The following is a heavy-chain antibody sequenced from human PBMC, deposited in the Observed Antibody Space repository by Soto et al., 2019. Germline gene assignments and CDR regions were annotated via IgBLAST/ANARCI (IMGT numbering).Heavy chain of an antibody. CDR2: IYWDDDK. CDR1: GFSLSTDGVG. V-gene: IGHV2-5*02. CDR3: AHNQYSYAYAFDY. J-gene: IGHJ4*02. Sequence: SGPTLVKPTETLTLTCTFSGFSLSTDGVGVGWVRQSPGKALECLALIYWDDDKRYSPSLETRLTITKDTSKNQVVLTMTNMDPLDTATYYCAHNQYSYAYAFDYWGQGALVTVSS. D-gene: IGHD3-16*01.